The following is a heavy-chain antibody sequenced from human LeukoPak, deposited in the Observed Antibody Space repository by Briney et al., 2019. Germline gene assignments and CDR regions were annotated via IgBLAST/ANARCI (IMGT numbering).Heavy chain of an antibody. CDR1: GYSISSSSYY. V-gene: IGHV4-39*07. Sequence: SETLSLTCTVSGYSISSSSYYWGWIRQPPGKGLEWIGSIYYSGSTYYNPSLKSRVTISVDTSKNQFSLKLGSVTAADTAVYYCARGLTDYWGQGTLVTVSS. J-gene: IGHJ4*02. CDR3: ARGLTDY. CDR2: IYYSGST.